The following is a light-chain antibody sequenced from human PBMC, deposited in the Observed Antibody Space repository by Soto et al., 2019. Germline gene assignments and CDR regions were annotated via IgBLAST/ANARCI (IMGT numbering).Light chain of an antibody. V-gene: IGLV2-8*01. Sequence: QSVLTQPPSASGSPGQSVTISCTATSSDVGSYNYVSWYQQHPGKVPKLMIYEVSKRPSGVPDRFSGSKSGNTASLTVSGLQAEDEAYYYCSSYGGSNSLVFGGGTKVTVL. CDR2: EVS. CDR1: SSDVGSYNY. CDR3: SSYGGSNSLV. J-gene: IGLJ2*01.